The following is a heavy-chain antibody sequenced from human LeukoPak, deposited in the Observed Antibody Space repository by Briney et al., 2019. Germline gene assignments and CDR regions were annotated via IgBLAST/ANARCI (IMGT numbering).Heavy chain of an antibody. Sequence: ASVKVSCKASGYTFTSYGISWERQAPGQGLEWMGWISAYNGNTNYAQKLQGRVTMTTDTSTSTAYMELRSLRSDDTAVYYCARDERFLEWLSPSGYWGQGTLVTVSS. CDR2: ISAYNGNT. CDR3: ARDERFLEWLSPSGY. J-gene: IGHJ4*02. CDR1: GYTFTSYG. D-gene: IGHD3-3*01. V-gene: IGHV1-18*01.